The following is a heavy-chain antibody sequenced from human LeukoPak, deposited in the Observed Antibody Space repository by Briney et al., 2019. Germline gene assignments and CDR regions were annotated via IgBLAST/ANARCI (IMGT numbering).Heavy chain of an antibody. D-gene: IGHD3-22*01. Sequence: ASETLSLTCAVYGGSFSGYYWSWIRQPPGKGLEWIGEINHSGSTNYNPSLKSRVTISVDTSKNQFSLKLSSVTAADTAVYYCARAISPYYDSSGYYPRGAKILDYWGQGTLVTVSS. V-gene: IGHV4-34*01. CDR1: GGSFSGYY. CDR2: INHSGST. CDR3: ARAISPYYDSSGYYPRGAKILDY. J-gene: IGHJ4*02.